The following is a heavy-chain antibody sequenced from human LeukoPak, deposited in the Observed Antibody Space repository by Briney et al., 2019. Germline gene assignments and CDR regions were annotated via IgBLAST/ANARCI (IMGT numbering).Heavy chain of an antibody. CDR2: INPNSGGT. CDR3: ARGPNKWFPNLLDY. Sequence: ASVTVSCKASGYTFTGYYMHWVRQAPGQGLEWMGWINPNSGGTNYAQKFQGRVTMTRDTSISTAYMELSRLRSDDTAVYYCARGPNKWFPNLLDYWGQGTLVTVSS. V-gene: IGHV1-2*02. D-gene: IGHD2-8*01. CDR1: GYTFTGYY. J-gene: IGHJ4*02.